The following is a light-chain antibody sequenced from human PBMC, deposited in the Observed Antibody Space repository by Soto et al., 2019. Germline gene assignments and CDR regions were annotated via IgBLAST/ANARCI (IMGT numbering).Light chain of an antibody. J-gene: IGKJ1*01. CDR2: KAS. CDR3: QQYNSYSSWT. Sequence: DIKMTQSPSTLSASVGDRVTITCRASQSISSWLAWYQQKPGKAPKLLIYKASSLESGVPSRFSGSGSGTAFTLAIGSLQPDDFATYYCQQYNSYSSWTVGQGTKVEIK. CDR1: QSISSW. V-gene: IGKV1-5*03.